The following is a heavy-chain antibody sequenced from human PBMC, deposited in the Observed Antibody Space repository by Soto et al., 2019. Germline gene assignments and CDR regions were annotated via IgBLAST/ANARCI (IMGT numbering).Heavy chain of an antibody. CDR2: ISSDGSKK. Sequence: PGGSLRLSCAASGFTFSSYVMHWVRQAPGKGLEWVAVISSDGSKKYYADFVKGRFTVSRDNSKNTLDLQMDSLRAEDTAVYYCAKDRGTSRYLGGSFDYWGQGTLVTVSS. J-gene: IGHJ4*02. D-gene: IGHD2-8*01. CDR3: AKDRGTSRYLGGSFDY. CDR1: GFTFSSYV. V-gene: IGHV3-30*18.